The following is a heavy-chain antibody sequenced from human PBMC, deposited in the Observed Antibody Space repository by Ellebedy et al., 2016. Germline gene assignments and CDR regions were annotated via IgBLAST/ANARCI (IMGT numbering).Heavy chain of an antibody. J-gene: IGHJ4*02. Sequence: SLKIPXAASGFTFDDYAMHWVRQAPGKGLEWVSGISWNSGSIGYADSVKGRFTISRDNAKNSLYLQMNSLRAEDTAVYYCAKGAGYYFDYWGQGTLVTVSS. CDR2: ISWNSGSI. CDR3: AKGAGYYFDY. CDR1: GFTFDDYA. V-gene: IGHV3-9*01. D-gene: IGHD1-14*01.